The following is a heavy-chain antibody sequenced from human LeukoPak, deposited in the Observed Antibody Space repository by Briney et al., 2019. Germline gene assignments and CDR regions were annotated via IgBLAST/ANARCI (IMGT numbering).Heavy chain of an antibody. CDR2: IYSGGSI. CDR1: GFTVSTNY. D-gene: IGHD5-12*01. J-gene: IGHJ4*02. V-gene: IGHV3-66*01. CDR3: ARDGGYSFTKPFDY. Sequence: PGGSLRLSCAASGFTVSTNYMSWVRQAPGKGLEWVSVIYSGGSIYYADSVKGRFTISRDNSKNTLYLQMNSLRAEDTAVYYCARDGGYSFTKPFDYWGQGTLVTVSS.